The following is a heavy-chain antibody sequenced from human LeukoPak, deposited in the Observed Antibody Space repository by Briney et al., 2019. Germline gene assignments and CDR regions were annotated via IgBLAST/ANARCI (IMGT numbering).Heavy chain of an antibody. D-gene: IGHD6-13*01. CDR1: GFTFSSYV. J-gene: IGHJ4*02. CDR3: AKDRLPYSSSCYDC. V-gene: IGHV3-23*01. CDR2: IRGSDGGT. Sequence: PGGSLRLSCAASGFTFSSYVMSWVRQAPGKGLEWVSTIRGSDGGTYYADSVKGRFTISRDNSKNALYLQMNSLRAEDTAVYYCAKDRLPYSSSCYDCWGQGTLVSVSS.